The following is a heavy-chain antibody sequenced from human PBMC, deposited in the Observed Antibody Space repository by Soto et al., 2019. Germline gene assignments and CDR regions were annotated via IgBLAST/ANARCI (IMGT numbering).Heavy chain of an antibody. CDR1: GGSFSGYY. D-gene: IGHD6-19*01. V-gene: IGHV4-34*01. CDR3: ARGEYSSGWAKNFDY. CDR2: INHSGST. Sequence: SETLSLTCAVYGGSFSGYYWSWIRQPPGKGLEWIGEINHSGSTNYNPSLKSRVTISVDTSKNQFSLKLSSVTAADTAVYYCARGEYSSGWAKNFDYWGQGTLVTVSS. J-gene: IGHJ4*02.